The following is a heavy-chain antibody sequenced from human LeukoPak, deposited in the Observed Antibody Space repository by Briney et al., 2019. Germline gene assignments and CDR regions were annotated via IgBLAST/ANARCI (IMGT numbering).Heavy chain of an antibody. V-gene: IGHV4-59*12. D-gene: IGHD6-6*01. CDR1: GGSISSYY. CDR2: IYQTGST. CDR3: ARDRTAARHFDY. Sequence: PSETLSLACSVSGGSISSYYWGWIRQPPGKGLEWIGNIYQTGSTYYNPSLKSRVTISLDTSKNQFSLQLNSVAPEDTAVYYCARDRTAARHFDYWGQGILVTVSS. J-gene: IGHJ4*02.